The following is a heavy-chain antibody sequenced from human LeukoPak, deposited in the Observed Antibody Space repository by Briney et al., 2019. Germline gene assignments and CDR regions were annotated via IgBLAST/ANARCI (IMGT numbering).Heavy chain of an antibody. CDR3: ARIMQPQRAFDI. V-gene: IGHV3-48*04. Sequence: PGGSLRLSCAASGFTFSSYWMSWVRQAPGKGLEWASYISSSGSTIYYADSVKGRFTISRDNAKNSLFLQMSSLRAEDTAVYYCARIMQPQRAFDIWGQGTMVTVSS. CDR2: ISSSGSTI. D-gene: IGHD2-8*01. J-gene: IGHJ3*02. CDR1: GFTFSSYW.